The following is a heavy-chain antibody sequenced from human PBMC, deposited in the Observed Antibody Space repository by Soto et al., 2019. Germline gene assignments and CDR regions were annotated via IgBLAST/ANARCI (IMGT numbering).Heavy chain of an antibody. CDR3: ARDRVQLWAKYVGDYGMDV. V-gene: IGHV3-53*01. Sequence: GGSLRLSCAASGFTVGSNYMSWVRQAPGKGLEWVSVIYSGGSTYYADSVKGRFTISRDNSKNTLYLQMNSLRAEDTAVYYCARDRVQLWAKYVGDYGMDVWGQGTTVTASS. D-gene: IGHD5-18*01. CDR1: GFTVGSNY. CDR2: IYSGGST. J-gene: IGHJ6*02.